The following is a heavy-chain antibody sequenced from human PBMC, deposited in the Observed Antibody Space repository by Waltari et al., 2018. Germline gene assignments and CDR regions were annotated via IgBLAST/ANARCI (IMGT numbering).Heavy chain of an antibody. Sequence: EVQLVESGGGLVQPARSLRLSCAVSGFTFDASAMHWVRQAPGKGLEWVSGISWNSDVINYADSVKGRFTVSRDNAKSSLYLQMNSLRPEDMALYYCAKGAVTGTTWYYFDHWGQGTLVTVSS. CDR1: GFTFDASA. V-gene: IGHV3-9*03. CDR3: AKGAVTGTTWYYFDH. J-gene: IGHJ4*02. D-gene: IGHD1-7*01. CDR2: ISWNSDVI.